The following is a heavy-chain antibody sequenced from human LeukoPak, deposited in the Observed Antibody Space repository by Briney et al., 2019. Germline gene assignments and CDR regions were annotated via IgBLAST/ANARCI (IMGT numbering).Heavy chain of an antibody. CDR2: IYYSGST. CDR1: GGSISSSSYY. Sequence: SETLSLTCTVSGGSISSSSYYWGWIRQPPGKGLEWIGSIYYSGSTYYNPSLKSRVTISVDTSKNQFSLKLSSVTAADTAVYYCARGRMAAAGAGYFQHWGQGTLVTVSS. D-gene: IGHD6-13*01. CDR3: ARGRMAAAGAGYFQH. J-gene: IGHJ1*01. V-gene: IGHV4-39*07.